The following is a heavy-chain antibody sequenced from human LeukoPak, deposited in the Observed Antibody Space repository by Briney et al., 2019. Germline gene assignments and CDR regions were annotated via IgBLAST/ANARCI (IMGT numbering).Heavy chain of an antibody. V-gene: IGHV3-21*01. CDR3: ASDYYDILTGPSHAFDI. D-gene: IGHD3-9*01. CDR1: GFTFSSYS. CDR2: ISSSSSYI. J-gene: IGHJ3*02. Sequence: PGGSLRLSCAASGFTFSSYSMNWVRQAPGKGLEWVSSISSSSSYIYYADLVKGRFTISRDNAKNSLYLQMNSLRAEDTAVYYCASDYYDILTGPSHAFDIWGQGTMVTVSS.